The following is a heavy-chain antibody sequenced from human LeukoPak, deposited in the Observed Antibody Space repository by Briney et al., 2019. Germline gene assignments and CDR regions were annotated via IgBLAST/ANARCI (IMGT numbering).Heavy chain of an antibody. D-gene: IGHD3-9*01. CDR2: ISGSGGST. CDR1: GFTFSSYA. J-gene: IGHJ4*02. V-gene: IGHV3-23*01. Sequence: GGSLRLSCAASGFTFSSYAMSWVRQAPGKGLEWVSAISGSGGSTYYADSVKGRFTISRDNSKNTLYLQMNSLRAEDTAIYYCAKNSPRADILTGSGYWGQGTLVTVSS. CDR3: AKNSPRADILTGSGY.